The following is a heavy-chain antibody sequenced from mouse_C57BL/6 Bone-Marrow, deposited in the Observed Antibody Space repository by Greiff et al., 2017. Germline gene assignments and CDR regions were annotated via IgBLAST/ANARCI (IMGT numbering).Heavy chain of an antibody. V-gene: IGHV1-63*01. Sequence: QVQLQQSGAELVRPGTSVKMSCKASGYTFTNYWIGWAKQRPGHGLEWIGDIYPGGGYTNYNEKFKGKATLTADKSSSTAYMQFSSLTSEDSAIYYCARRVYYGYDGGVVYFDYWGQGTTLTVSS. CDR1: GYTFTNYW. J-gene: IGHJ2*01. D-gene: IGHD2-2*01. CDR2: IYPGGGYT. CDR3: ARRVYYGYDGGVVYFDY.